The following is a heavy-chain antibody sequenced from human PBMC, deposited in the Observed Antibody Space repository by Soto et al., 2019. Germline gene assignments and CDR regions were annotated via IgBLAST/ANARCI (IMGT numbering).Heavy chain of an antibody. CDR3: ATVWLVQEGAFDI. D-gene: IGHD6-19*01. J-gene: IGHJ3*02. V-gene: IGHV1-69*13. Sequence: SVKVSCKASGGTFSSYAISWVRQAPGQGLEWMGGIIPIFGTANYAQKFQGRVTMTEDASTSTAYMELSSLRSEDTAVYYCATVWLVQEGAFDIWGQGTMVTVSS. CDR1: GGTFSSYA. CDR2: IIPIFGTA.